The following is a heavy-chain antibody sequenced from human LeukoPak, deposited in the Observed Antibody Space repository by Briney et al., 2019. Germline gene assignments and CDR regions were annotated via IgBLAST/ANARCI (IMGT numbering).Heavy chain of an antibody. CDR2: LRSSSSTI. J-gene: IGHJ3*02. V-gene: IGHV3-48*02. CDR1: GFTFSSYS. D-gene: IGHD3-10*01. CDR3: ARDLGLIWFGELVDAFDI. Sequence: GGSLRLSCGASGFTFSSYSMNWVREAPGKGLEGVSYLRSSSSTIYYADSLKGRCTISRDNAKNSLYLQMNSLRDEDTAVYYCARDLGLIWFGELVDAFDIWGQGTMVTVSS.